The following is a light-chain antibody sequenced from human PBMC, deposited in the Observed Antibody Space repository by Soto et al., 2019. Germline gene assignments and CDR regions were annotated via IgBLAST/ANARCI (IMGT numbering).Light chain of an antibody. V-gene: IGKV2-28*01. J-gene: IGKJ4*01. Sequence: DIVMTQSPLSLPVTPGEPASISCRSSQSLLHSNGYNYLDWYLQKPGQSPQLLIYLGYNRASAVPDRFSVSGSGTDFTLKISRVEAEDVEVYYCMQALQTPLTFGGGTKVEIK. CDR3: MQALQTPLT. CDR1: QSLLHSNGYNY. CDR2: LGY.